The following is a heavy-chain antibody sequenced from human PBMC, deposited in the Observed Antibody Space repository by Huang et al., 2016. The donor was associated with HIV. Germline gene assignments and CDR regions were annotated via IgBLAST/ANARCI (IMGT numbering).Heavy chain of an antibody. V-gene: IGHV3-74*01. J-gene: IGHJ4*02. CDR2: INRDGSST. Sequence: EVQLVESGGGLVQPGGSLRLSCAASGFSISSYWMHWGRQAPGKGLVWGSRINRDGSSTSYADSVKGRFTISRDNAKNTLYLQMNSLRAEDTAVYYCARDPRIQSWLNFFDYWGQGTLVSVSS. D-gene: IGHD3-22*01. CDR3: ARDPRIQSWLNFFDY. CDR1: GFSISSYW.